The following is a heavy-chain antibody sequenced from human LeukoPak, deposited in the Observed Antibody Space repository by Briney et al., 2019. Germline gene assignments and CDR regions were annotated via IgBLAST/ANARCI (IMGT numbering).Heavy chain of an antibody. V-gene: IGHV1-69*04. D-gene: IGHD3-22*01. CDR3: ARDLFGSSGYYPSEYFQH. CDR2: IIPILGIA. J-gene: IGHJ1*01. CDR1: GGTFSSYA. Sequence: SVKVSCKASGGTFSSYAISWVRQAPGQGLEWMGRIIPILGIANYAQKFQGRVTITADKSTSTAYMELRSLRSDDTAVYYCARDLFGSSGYYPSEYFQHWGQGTLVTVSS.